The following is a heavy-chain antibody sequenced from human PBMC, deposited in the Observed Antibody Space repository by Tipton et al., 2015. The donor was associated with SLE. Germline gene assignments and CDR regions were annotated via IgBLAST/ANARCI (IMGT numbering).Heavy chain of an antibody. V-gene: IGHV4-59*11. CDR1: GGSISSHY. J-gene: IGHJ6*02. CDR2: IYYSGST. Sequence: TLSLTCTVSGGSISSHYWSWIRQPPGKGLEWIGYIYYSGSTNYNPSLKSRVTISVDTSKNQFSLKLSSVTAADTAVYYCARSEKVAARRGYYYYYGMDVWDQ. CDR3: ARSEKVAARRGYYYYYGMDV. D-gene: IGHD6-6*01.